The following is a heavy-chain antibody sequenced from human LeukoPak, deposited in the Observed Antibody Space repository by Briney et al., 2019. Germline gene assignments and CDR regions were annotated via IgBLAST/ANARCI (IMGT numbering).Heavy chain of an antibody. CDR3: AKRIAAASNSDAFDI. J-gene: IGHJ3*02. CDR2: ISGSGGST. CDR1: GFTFSNAW. V-gene: IGHV3-23*01. D-gene: IGHD6-13*01. Sequence: GGSLRLSCAASGFTFSNAWMSWVRQAPGKGLEWVSAISGSGGSTYYADSVKGRFTISRDNSKNTLYLQMNSLRAEDTAVYYCAKRIAAASNSDAFDIWGQGTMVTVSS.